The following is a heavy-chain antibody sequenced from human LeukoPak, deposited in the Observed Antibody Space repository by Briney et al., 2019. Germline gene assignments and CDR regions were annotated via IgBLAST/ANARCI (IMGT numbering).Heavy chain of an antibody. J-gene: IGHJ4*02. V-gene: IGHV4-39*01. Sequence: SETLSLTCTVSGGSISSRSSYWGWIRQPPGKGLEWVGSIYYFGSTYYNPSLKSRVTISVDTSKSQFSLKLSSVTAADTAVYYCASIGYTYGYICYWGQRTLVTVSS. CDR1: GGSISSRSSY. CDR2: IYYFGST. D-gene: IGHD5-18*01. CDR3: ASIGYTYGYICY.